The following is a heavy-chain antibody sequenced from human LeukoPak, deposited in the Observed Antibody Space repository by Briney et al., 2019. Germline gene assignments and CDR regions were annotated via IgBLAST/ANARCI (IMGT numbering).Heavy chain of an antibody. Sequence: GGSLRLSCAASGFTVSSNYMSWVRQAPGKGLEWVSVIYSGSSTYYADSVKGRFTISRDNSKNTLYLQMNSLRAEDMAVYYCARSYGDTAMVNWFDPWGQGTLVTVSS. D-gene: IGHD5-18*01. CDR3: ARSYGDTAMVNWFDP. CDR2: IYSGSST. J-gene: IGHJ5*02. CDR1: GFTVSSNY. V-gene: IGHV3-66*01.